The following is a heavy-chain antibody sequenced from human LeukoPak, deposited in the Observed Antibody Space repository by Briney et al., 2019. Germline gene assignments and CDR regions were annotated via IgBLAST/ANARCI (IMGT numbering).Heavy chain of an antibody. CDR1: GFTFSSYG. J-gene: IGHJ4*02. Sequence: GGSLRLSCAASGFTFSSYGMHWVRQAPGKGLEWVAVIWYGGSNKYYADSVKGRFTISRDNSKNTLYLQMNSLRAEDTAVYYCARGGRGYSYGFDYWGQGTLVTVSS. CDR2: IWYGGSNK. V-gene: IGHV3-33*01. D-gene: IGHD5-18*01. CDR3: ARGGRGYSYGFDY.